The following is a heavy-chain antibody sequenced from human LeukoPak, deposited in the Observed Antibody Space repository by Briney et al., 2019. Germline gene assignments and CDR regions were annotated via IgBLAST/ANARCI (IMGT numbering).Heavy chain of an antibody. D-gene: IGHD6-13*01. CDR2: INWNGGST. J-gene: IGHJ6*03. CDR1: GFTFDDYG. Sequence: PGGSLRLSCAASGFTFDDYGMSWVRQAPGKGLEWVSGINWNGGSTGYADSVKGRFTISRDNAKNSLYLQMNSLRAEDTALYYCARDHVAAAGTGRYYYYYMDVWGKGTTVTVSS. V-gene: IGHV3-20*04. CDR3: ARDHVAAAGTGRYYYYYMDV.